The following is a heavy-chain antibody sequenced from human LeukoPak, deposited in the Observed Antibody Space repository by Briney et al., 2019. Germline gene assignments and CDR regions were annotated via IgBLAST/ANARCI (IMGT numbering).Heavy chain of an antibody. V-gene: IGHV4-34*01. J-gene: IGHJ4*02. D-gene: IGHD3-3*01. CDR2: INHSGST. CDR1: GGSFSGYY. Sequence: SSETLFLTCAVYGGSFSGYYWSWIRQPPGKGLEWIGEINHSGSTNYNPSLKSRVTISVDTSKNQFSLKLSSVTAADTAVYYCARGRLFFWSGYAETYFDYWGQGTLVTVSS. CDR3: ARGRLFFWSGYAETYFDY.